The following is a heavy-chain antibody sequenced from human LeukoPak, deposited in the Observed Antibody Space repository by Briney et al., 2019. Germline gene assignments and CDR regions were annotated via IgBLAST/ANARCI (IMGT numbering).Heavy chain of an antibody. Sequence: ASVKVSCKASGYTFTGYYMHWVRQAPGQGLEWMGWINPNSGGTNYAQKFQGRVTMTRDTSISTAYMELSRLRSDDTAVYYCAREDGSSWDGDFDYWGQGTLVTVSS. CDR1: GYTFTGYY. CDR2: INPNSGGT. D-gene: IGHD6-13*01. V-gene: IGHV1-2*02. J-gene: IGHJ4*02. CDR3: AREDGSSWDGDFDY.